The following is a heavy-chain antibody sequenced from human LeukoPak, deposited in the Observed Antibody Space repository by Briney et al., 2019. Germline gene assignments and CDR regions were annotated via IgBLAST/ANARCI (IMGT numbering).Heavy chain of an antibody. D-gene: IGHD3-10*01. CDR3: ANGPGYYGSGSYYPIDY. CDR1: GGSISSGDYY. J-gene: IGHJ4*02. V-gene: IGHV4-39*07. CDR2: IYHSGST. Sequence: PSETLSLTCTVSGGSISSGDYYWSWIRQPPGKGLEWIGSIYHSGSTYYNPSLTSRVTISVDTSKNQVSLKLSSVTAADTAVYYCANGPGYYGSGSYYPIDYWGQGTLVTVSS.